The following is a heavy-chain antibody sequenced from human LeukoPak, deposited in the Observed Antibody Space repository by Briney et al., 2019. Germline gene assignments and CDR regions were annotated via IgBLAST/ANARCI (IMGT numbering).Heavy chain of an antibody. CDR1: GFTFSSYS. CDR2: ISSSSYI. CDR3: ARQETLYYYDSSGYLGY. V-gene: IGHV3-21*01. Sequence: TGGSLRLSCAASGFTFSSYSMNWVRQAPGKGLEWVSSISSSSYIYYADSVKGRFTISRDNAKNSLYLQMNSLRAEDTAVYYCARQETLYYYDSSGYLGYWGQGTLVTVSS. D-gene: IGHD3-22*01. J-gene: IGHJ4*02.